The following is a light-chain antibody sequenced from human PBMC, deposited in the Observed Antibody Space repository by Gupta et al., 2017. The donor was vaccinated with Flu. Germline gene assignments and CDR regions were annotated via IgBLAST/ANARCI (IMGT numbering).Light chain of an antibody. CDR1: ALPKQY. Sequence: GQTARITCSGSALPKQYTYWYQQKPGQAPVLVIYKDSERPSEIPERFSASASGTAVTLTIGGVQAEDEADYYCQSAGGSGTYWVFGGGTKLTVL. CDR2: KDS. J-gene: IGLJ3*02. V-gene: IGLV3-25*03. CDR3: QSAGGSGTYWV.